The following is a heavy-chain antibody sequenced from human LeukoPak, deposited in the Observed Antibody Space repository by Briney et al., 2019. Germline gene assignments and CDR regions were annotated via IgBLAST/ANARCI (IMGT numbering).Heavy chain of an antibody. V-gene: IGHV3-30-3*01. D-gene: IGHD4-23*01. CDR1: GFTFSSYA. CDR2: ISYDGSNK. J-gene: IGHJ6*02. Sequence: GGSLRLSCAASGFTFSSYAMHWVRQAPGKGLEWVAVISYDGSNKYYADSVKGRFTISRDNSKNTLYLQMNSLRAEDTAVYYCARSTVASQFFYYYGMDVWGQGTTVTGSS. CDR3: ARSTVASQFFYYYGMDV.